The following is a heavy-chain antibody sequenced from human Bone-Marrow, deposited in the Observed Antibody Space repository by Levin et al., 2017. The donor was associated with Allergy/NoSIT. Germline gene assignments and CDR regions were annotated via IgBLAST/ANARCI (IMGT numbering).Heavy chain of an antibody. CDR3: ARLRFTSTWTGAYFDC. V-gene: IGHV5-51*01. J-gene: IGHJ4*02. D-gene: IGHD2-2*01. CDR1: GYSFTSYW. CDR2: IYPGDSDT. Sequence: PGESLKISCKGSGYSFTSYWIGWVRQMPGKGLEWMGIIYPGDSDTRYSPSFQGQVTISADKSISTAYLQWRSLKASDTAMYYCARLRFTSTWTGAYFDCWGQGTLVTVSS.